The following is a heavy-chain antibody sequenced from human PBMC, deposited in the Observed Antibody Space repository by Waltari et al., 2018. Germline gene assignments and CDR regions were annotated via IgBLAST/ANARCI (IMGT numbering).Heavy chain of an antibody. CDR3: ARAYS. Sequence: EMQLVESGGTLVQPGGSLRLSCAASGFTFSSNWMSWVGQAPGKGLEWVASIKEDGNERYYLDSVKGRFTISRDNAKNSLYLQMNSLTAEDTALYYCARAYSWGQGTLVTVSS. V-gene: IGHV3-7*01. J-gene: IGHJ4*02. CDR2: IKEDGNER. CDR1: GFTFSSNW. D-gene: IGHD2-21*01.